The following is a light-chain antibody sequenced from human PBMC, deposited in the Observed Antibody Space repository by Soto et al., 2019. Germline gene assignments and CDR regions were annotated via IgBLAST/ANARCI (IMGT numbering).Light chain of an antibody. J-gene: IGLJ2*01. V-gene: IGLV2-23*02. Sequence: QSALTQPASVSGSPGQSITISCTGASSEMGSYELVSWYQQNPGKTPRLIIYEVNKRPWGVSNRFSGSKSGNTASLTISGLQAEDEADYYCCSYRSSNTLVFGGGTKLTVL. CDR2: EVN. CDR1: SSEMGSYEL. CDR3: CSYRSSNTLV.